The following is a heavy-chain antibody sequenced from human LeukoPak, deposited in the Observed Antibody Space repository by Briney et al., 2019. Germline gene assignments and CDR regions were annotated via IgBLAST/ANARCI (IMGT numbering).Heavy chain of an antibody. J-gene: IGHJ6*02. V-gene: IGHV3-53*01. CDR1: GFIVSNNY. D-gene: IGHD2-2*02. CDR2: FYRDGGI. Sequence: PGGSLRLSCAASGFIVSNNYMSWVRQAPGKGLEWVSVFYRDGGIYYADSVKGRFTISRDNSMNTLYLQMNSLRAEDTAVYYCARIPFTYYALDVWGQGTTVTVSS. CDR3: ARIPFTYYALDV.